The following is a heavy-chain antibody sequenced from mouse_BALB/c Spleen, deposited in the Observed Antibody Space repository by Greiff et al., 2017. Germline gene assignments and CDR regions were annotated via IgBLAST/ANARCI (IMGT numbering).Heavy chain of an antibody. CDR1: GFTFSSYA. Sequence: DVMLVESGGGLVKPGGSLKLPCAASGFTFSSYAMSWVRQTPEKRLEWVASISSGGSTYYPDSVKGRFTISRDNARNILYLQMSSLRSEDTAMYYCARGGDGYEAWFAYWGQGTLVTVSA. CDR3: ARGGDGYEAWFAY. CDR2: ISSGGST. V-gene: IGHV5-6-5*01. J-gene: IGHJ3*01. D-gene: IGHD2-2*01.